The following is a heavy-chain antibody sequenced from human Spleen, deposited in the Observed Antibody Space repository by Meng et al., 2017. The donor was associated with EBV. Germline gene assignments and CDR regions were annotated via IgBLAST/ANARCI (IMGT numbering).Heavy chain of an antibody. D-gene: IGHD3-10*01. J-gene: IGHJ5*01. CDR2: MIPDSGNT. CDR1: GYTFTSYD. Sequence: QGQLVQSGAEVKKPGASVKVSCKASGYTFTSYDINWVRQATGQGLEWMGWMIPDSGNTGYAQKFQGRVTMTRNTSTTTVFMELASLRYEDTAVYFCARSSEWNWFDSWGQGTLVTVSS. V-gene: IGHV1-8*01. CDR3: ARSSEWNWFDS.